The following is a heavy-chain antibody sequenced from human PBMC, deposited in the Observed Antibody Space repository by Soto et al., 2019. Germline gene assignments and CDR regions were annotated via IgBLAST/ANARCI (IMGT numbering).Heavy chain of an antibody. Sequence: QLQLQESGPALVKPSETLSLTCTVSGGSISSSSYYWGWIRQPPGKGLEWIGRIYYSGSTYNNPALTSRGTISVDTSKNQFSLKLSSVTAADPAVYYCARHSDYWGQGTLVTVSS. CDR2: IYYSGST. CDR3: ARHSDY. V-gene: IGHV4-39*01. J-gene: IGHJ4*02. CDR1: GGSISSSSYY.